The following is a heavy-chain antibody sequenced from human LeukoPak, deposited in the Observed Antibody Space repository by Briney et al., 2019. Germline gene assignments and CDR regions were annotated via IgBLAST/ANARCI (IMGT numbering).Heavy chain of an antibody. CDR3: ARDRESSSKGHFDY. CDR2: INSDGSRT. J-gene: IGHJ4*02. Sequence: PGGSLRLSCAASGFTFSGYWMYWVRQAPGKGLVWVSRINSDGSRTNYADSVKGRFTISRDNAKNTLFLQMNSLRAEDTAVYYCARDRESSSKGHFDYWGQGTLVTVSS. V-gene: IGHV3-74*01. CDR1: GFTFSGYW. D-gene: IGHD2-15*01.